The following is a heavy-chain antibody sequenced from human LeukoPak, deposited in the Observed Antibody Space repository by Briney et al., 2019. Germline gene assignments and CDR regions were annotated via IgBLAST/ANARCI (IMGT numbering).Heavy chain of an antibody. J-gene: IGHJ4*02. CDR1: GFTFNNAW. V-gene: IGHV3-15*05. CDR3: TTCLLAYSFDY. D-gene: IGHD2-15*01. CDR2: IKSKTNGGTT. Sequence: PGWSLRLSCAASGFTFNNAWMSWVRQAPGKGLEWVGRIKSKTNGGTTDYSAPVKGRFTISRDDSKNTLYLQVNSLKTEDTAVFYCTTCLLAYSFDYWGQGTLVTVSS.